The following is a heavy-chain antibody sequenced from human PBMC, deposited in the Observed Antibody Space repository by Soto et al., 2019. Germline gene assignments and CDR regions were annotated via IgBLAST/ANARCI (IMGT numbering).Heavy chain of an antibody. CDR2: IYYSGST. Sequence: LSLTCTVSGGSISSGGYYWSWIRQHPGKGLEWIGYIYYSGSTYYNPSLKSRVTISVDTSKNQFSLKLSSVTAADTAVYYCARGAIFGNFDYWGQGTLVTVSS. V-gene: IGHV4-31*03. D-gene: IGHD3-3*01. CDR1: GGSISSGGYY. CDR3: ARGAIFGNFDY. J-gene: IGHJ4*02.